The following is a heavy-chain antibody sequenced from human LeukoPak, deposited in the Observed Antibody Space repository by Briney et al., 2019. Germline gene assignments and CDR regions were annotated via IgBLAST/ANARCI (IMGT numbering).Heavy chain of an antibody. Sequence: GASVKVSCKASGGTFSSYAISWVRQAPGQGLEWMGGIIPIFGTANYAQKFQGRVTITADESTSTAYMELSSLRPEDTAVYYCARTMNSGWDYYYYGMDVWGQGTTVTVSS. CDR1: GGTFSSYA. J-gene: IGHJ6*02. V-gene: IGHV1-69*13. CDR3: ARTMNSGWDYYYYGMDV. CDR2: IIPIFGTA. D-gene: IGHD6-19*01.